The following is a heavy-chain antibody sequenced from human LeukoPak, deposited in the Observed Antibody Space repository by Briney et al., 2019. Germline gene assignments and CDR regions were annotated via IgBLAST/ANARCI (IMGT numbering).Heavy chain of an antibody. CDR3: ARDKHRGGWLLVDY. CDR1: GFTFSSYW. D-gene: IGHD5-24*01. V-gene: IGHV3-74*01. J-gene: IGHJ4*02. CDR2: INSDGSST. Sequence: GGSLRLSCAASGFTFSSYWMHWVRQAPGKGLVWVSRINSDGSSTSYADSVKGRLTISRDNAKNTLYLQMNSLRAEDTAVYYCARDKHRGGWLLVDYWGQGTLVTVSS.